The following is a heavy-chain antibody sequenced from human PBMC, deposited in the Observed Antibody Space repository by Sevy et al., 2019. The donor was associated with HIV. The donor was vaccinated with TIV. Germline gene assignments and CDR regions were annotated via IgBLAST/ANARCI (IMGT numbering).Heavy chain of an antibody. CDR2: IKQDGSEK. J-gene: IGHJ4*02. CDR3: ARVAYYYDSSGYYYVGYFDY. CDR1: GFTFSSYW. D-gene: IGHD3-22*01. V-gene: IGHV3-7*01. Sequence: GGSLRLSCAASGFTFSSYWMSWVRQAPGKGLEWVANIKQDGSEKYYVDSVKGRFTISRDNAKNSLYLQMNSLRAEDTVVYYCARVAYYYDSSGYYYVGYFDYWGQGTLVTVSS.